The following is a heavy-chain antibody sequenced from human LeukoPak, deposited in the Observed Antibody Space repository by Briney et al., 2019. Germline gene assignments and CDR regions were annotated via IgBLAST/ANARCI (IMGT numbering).Heavy chain of an antibody. CDR3: AKERNLEIAVAGTIFDY. D-gene: IGHD6-19*01. V-gene: IGHV3-23*01. J-gene: IGHJ4*02. CDR1: GFSFSSYA. CDR2: MSVGNT. Sequence: QTGGSLRLSCAASGFSFSSYAMSWVRQAPGKGLEWVSGMSVGNTYYADSVKGRFTISRDSSKNMLYLQMNSLRVEDTAVYYCAKERNLEIAVAGTIFDYWGQGTLVTVSS.